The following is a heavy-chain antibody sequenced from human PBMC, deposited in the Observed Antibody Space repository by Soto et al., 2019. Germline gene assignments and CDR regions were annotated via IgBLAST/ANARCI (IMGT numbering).Heavy chain of an antibody. CDR1: GFTFSSYW. V-gene: IGHV3-74*01. Sequence: LRLSCAASGFTFSSYWMHWVRQAPGKGLVWVSRINSDGSSTSYADSVKGRFTISRDNAKNTLYLQMNSLRAEDTAVYYCARVTYYDFWSGYYTYYYGMDVWGQGTTVTVSS. J-gene: IGHJ6*02. CDR2: INSDGSST. CDR3: ARVTYYDFWSGYYTYYYGMDV. D-gene: IGHD3-3*01.